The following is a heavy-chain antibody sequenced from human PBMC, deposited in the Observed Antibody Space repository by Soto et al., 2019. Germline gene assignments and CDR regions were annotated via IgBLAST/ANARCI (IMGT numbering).Heavy chain of an antibody. D-gene: IGHD4-17*01. V-gene: IGHV3-48*01. CDR3: ARAPGFYGDFFDY. Sequence: GGSLRLSCAASGFTFSSYSMNWVRQAPGKGLEWVSYISSSSSTIYYADSVKGRFTISRDNAKNSLYLQMNSLRAEDTALYYCARAPGFYGDFFDYWGQGSLVTVSS. J-gene: IGHJ4*02. CDR1: GFTFSSYS. CDR2: ISSSSSTI.